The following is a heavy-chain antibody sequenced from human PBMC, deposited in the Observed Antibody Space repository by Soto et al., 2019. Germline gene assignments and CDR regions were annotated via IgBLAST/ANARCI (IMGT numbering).Heavy chain of an antibody. V-gene: IGHV1-69*04. CDR2: IIPILGIA. J-gene: IGHJ5*02. CDR1: GGTFSSHT. CDR3: ARDRYCSSTTCYSYHWFDP. Sequence: SVKVSCKASGGTFSSHTISWVRQAPGQGLEWMGRIIPILGIANYEQNFQGRVTITADKSTSTAYMELSSLRSEDTAVYYCARDRYCSSTTCYSYHWFDPWGRGTLVTVSS. D-gene: IGHD2-2*01.